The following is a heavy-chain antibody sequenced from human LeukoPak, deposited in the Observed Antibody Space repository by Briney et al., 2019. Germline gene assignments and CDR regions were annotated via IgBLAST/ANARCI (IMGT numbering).Heavy chain of an antibody. J-gene: IGHJ5*02. CDR3: ARIVTTVLGWFDP. Sequence: ASVKVSCKASGYTFTSYDINWVRQATGQGLEWMGWMNPNSGNTGYAQKFQGRVTMTRNTSISTAYMELSSLRSEDTAVYYCARIVTTVLGWFDPWGQGTLVTVSS. D-gene: IGHD4-11*01. CDR1: GYTFTSYD. CDR2: MNPNSGNT. V-gene: IGHV1-8*01.